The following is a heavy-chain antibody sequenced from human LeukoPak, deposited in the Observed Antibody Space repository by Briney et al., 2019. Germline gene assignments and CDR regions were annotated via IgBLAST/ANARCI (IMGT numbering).Heavy chain of an antibody. D-gene: IGHD5-18*01. CDR1: GYFVSNGYY. J-gene: IGHJ4*02. CDR3: ARIEDVTRGYNHAYYFDY. Sequence: PSETLSLTCTVSGYFVSNGYYWGWIRQPPGKGLEWLGNIFHNGNTYYNPSLKSRVTMSIDTSKKQFSLKLRTATAADTAVYYCARIEDVTRGYNHAYYFDYWGQGTLVTVSS. V-gene: IGHV4-38-2*02. CDR2: IFHNGNT.